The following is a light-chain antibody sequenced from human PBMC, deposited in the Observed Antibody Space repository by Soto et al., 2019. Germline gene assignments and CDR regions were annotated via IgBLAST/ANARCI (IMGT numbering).Light chain of an antibody. CDR2: EVS. V-gene: IGKV2D-29*02. J-gene: IGKJ5*01. Sequence: DVVMTQTPLSLSVTPGQPASISCKSSQSLLHITGETFLFWYLQKPGQSPQLLIYEVSTRVSGVPYRFSGSGSGTDCTLEISRVETDDVGINYCMQSTQLPPTFGQGTRLGIE. CDR3: MQSTQLPPT. CDR1: QSLLHITGETF.